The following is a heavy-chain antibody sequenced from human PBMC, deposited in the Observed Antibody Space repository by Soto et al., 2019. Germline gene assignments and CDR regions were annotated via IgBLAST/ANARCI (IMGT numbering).Heavy chain of an antibody. V-gene: IGHV1-18*01. Sequence: QVQLVQSGGEVKKPGASVKVSCKASGYTFTIYGINWVRQAPGQGLEWMGWISPDNGNTNYAQKLQGRVTMTTDTSTSTAYMERRSLRSDDTAVYYCARALGYSGYAGMVVWGQGTTVTVSS. CDR1: GYTFTIYG. J-gene: IGHJ6*02. CDR3: ARALGYSGYAGMVV. D-gene: IGHD5-12*01. CDR2: ISPDNGNT.